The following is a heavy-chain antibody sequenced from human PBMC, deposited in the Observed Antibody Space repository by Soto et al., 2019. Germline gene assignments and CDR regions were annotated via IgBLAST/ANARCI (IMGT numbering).Heavy chain of an antibody. Sequence: QVQLVESGGGVVQPGRSLRLSCAVSGITFSRYTLHWVRQAPGKGLEWVAVISHDGGNNYYADSVKGRFTISIDNSKNTLYLQMNGLRPEDTAVYYCASPKSSGWSLPYDNWGQGILVTVSS. J-gene: IGHJ4*02. D-gene: IGHD6-19*01. CDR3: ASPKSSGWSLPYDN. V-gene: IGHV3-30-3*01. CDR1: GITFSRYT. CDR2: ISHDGGNN.